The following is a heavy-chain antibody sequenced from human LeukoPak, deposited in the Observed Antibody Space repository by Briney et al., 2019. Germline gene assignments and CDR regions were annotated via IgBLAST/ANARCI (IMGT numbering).Heavy chain of an antibody. Sequence: SETLSLTCTVSGGSISNYYWSWIRQPPGKGLEWIGYIYSSGHTNYNPSLKNRDTISVDTSKNQFSLNLTSVTAADTAVYYCARHFSGVAAPLPFDYWGQGTLVTVSS. J-gene: IGHJ4*02. D-gene: IGHD6-13*01. V-gene: IGHV4-59*08. CDR1: GGSISNYY. CDR2: IYSSGHT. CDR3: ARHFSGVAAPLPFDY.